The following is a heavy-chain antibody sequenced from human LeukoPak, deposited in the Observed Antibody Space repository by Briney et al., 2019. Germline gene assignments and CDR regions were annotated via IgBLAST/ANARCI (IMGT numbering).Heavy chain of an antibody. CDR2: ISWNSGTT. V-gene: IGHV3-9*03. CDR3: VRDVSLGFCTGGACSAHFDY. D-gene: IGHD2-8*02. Sequence: GRSLRLSCAAPGFTFDDYAMHWVRQAPGKGLEWVSGISWNSGTTVYVDSVKGRFTISRDNAKNSLYLQMYSLRPEDMALYYCVRDVSLGFCTGGACSAHFDYWGQGTLVIVSS. J-gene: IGHJ4*02. CDR1: GFTFDDYA.